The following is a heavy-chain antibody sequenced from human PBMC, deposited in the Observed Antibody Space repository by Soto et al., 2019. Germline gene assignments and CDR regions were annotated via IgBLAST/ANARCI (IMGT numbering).Heavy chain of an antibody. V-gene: IGHV1-69*01. D-gene: IGHD1-26*01. J-gene: IGHJ5*02. CDR3: ARGDWEVHYEGRDNGFDP. CDR1: GGTFGSFA. CDR2: ITPIYGTP. Sequence: QVQLVQSGAEVKKPGSSVKVSCKASGGTFGSFAISWVRQSPGQGPEWMGGITPIYGTPNHAQKFQGRVTITADESTNTAYMDLSSLRSEDTAVYYCARGDWEVHYEGRDNGFDPWGQGTLVTVAS.